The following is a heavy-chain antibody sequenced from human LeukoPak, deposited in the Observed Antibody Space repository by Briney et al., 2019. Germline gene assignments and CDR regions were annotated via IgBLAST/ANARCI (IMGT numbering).Heavy chain of an antibody. D-gene: IGHD5-18*01. CDR1: GFTVSSNY. Sequence: GGSLRLSCAASGFTVSSNYMSWVRQAPGKGLEWVAVIYSGGSIYYADSVKSRFTISRDNSKNTLYLQKNSLRAEDTAVYYCARDVGHSYGYAFDYWGQGTMVTVSS. CDR3: ARDVGHSYGYAFDY. CDR2: IYSGGSI. V-gene: IGHV3-53*01. J-gene: IGHJ4*02.